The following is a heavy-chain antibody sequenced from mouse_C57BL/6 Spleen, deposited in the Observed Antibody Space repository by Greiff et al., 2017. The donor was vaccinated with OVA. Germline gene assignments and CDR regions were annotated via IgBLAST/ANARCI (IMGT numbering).Heavy chain of an antibody. CDR2: IYPGDGDT. D-gene: IGHD2-4*01. CDR3: ARDYDYDDAMDY. V-gene: IGHV1-82*01. J-gene: IGHJ4*01. Sequence: QVQLQQSGPELVKPGASVRISCKASGYAFSSSWMNWVKQRPGKGLEWMGRIYPGDGDTNYNGKFKGKATLTADKSSSTAYMQLSSLTSEDSAVYFCARDYDYDDAMDYWGQGTSVTVSS. CDR1: GYAFSSSW.